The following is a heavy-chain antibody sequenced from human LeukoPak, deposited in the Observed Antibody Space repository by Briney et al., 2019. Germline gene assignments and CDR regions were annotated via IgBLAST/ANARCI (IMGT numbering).Heavy chain of an antibody. Sequence: SETMSLTCTVSGGSISSYYWSWIRQPPGKGLEWIGYIYYSGSTNYNSSLKSRVTISLDTSKNQFSLKLSSVTAADTAIYYCARGEMATIEDAFDIWGQGTMVTVSS. V-gene: IGHV4-59*01. CDR2: IYYSGST. J-gene: IGHJ3*02. CDR3: ARGEMATIEDAFDI. D-gene: IGHD5-24*01. CDR1: GGSISSYY.